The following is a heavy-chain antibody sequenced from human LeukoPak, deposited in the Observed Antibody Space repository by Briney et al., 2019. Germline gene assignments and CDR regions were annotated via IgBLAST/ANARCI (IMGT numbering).Heavy chain of an antibody. V-gene: IGHV1-18*01. CDR2: ISAYNGNT. CDR3: ARGPSFLLHCSSTSCAIYYYYMDV. CDR1: GYTFTSYG. D-gene: IGHD2-2*01. Sequence: ASVKVSCKASGYTFTSYGISWVRQAPGQGLEWMGWISAYNGNTNYAQKLQGRVTMTTDTSTSTAYMELRSLRSDDTAVYYCARGPSFLLHCSSTSCAIYYYYMDVWGKGTTVTVSS. J-gene: IGHJ6*03.